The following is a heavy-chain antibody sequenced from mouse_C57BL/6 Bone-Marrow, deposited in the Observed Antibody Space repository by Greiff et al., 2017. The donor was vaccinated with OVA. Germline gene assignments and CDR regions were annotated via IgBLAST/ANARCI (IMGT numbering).Heavy chain of an antibody. CDR1: GYTFTSYT. V-gene: IGHV1-4*01. D-gene: IGHD2-1*01. CDR3: AREDGNWFAY. J-gene: IGHJ3*01. CDR2: INPSSGYT. Sequence: QVQLQQSGAELARPGASVKMSCKASGYTFTSYTMHWVKQRPGQGLEWIGYINPSSGYTKYNQKFKDKATLTADKSSSTAYIQLSILTSEDSAVYYCAREDGNWFAYWGQGTLVTVSA.